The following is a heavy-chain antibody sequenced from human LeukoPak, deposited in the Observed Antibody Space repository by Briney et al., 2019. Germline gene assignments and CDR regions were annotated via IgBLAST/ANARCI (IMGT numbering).Heavy chain of an antibody. CDR3: ARDYYGSIDY. Sequence: GGSLRLSCVAAGVNFWNYWMHWVRHAPGKEPVCISRITGDWSSTVYADPVTGRFTISRDNARNTLYLQMDSLRAEDAAVYYCARDYYGSIDYWGQGTLVTVSS. J-gene: IGHJ4*02. D-gene: IGHD3-10*01. V-gene: IGHV3-74*01. CDR1: GVNFWNYW. CDR2: ITGDWSST.